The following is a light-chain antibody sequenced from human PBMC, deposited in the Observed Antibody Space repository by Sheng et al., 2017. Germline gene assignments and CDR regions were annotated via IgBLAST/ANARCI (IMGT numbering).Light chain of an antibody. Sequence: QSALTQPPSASGSPGQSVAISCTGTSSDVGAYNHVSWYQQHPGKAPKLMIYAVSKRPSGVPDRFSGSKSGNTASLTVSGLQAEDEADYYCTSYAGSNNYVFGTGTKVTVL. CDR1: SSDVGAYNH. J-gene: IGLJ1*01. CDR2: AVS. CDR3: TSYAGSNNYV. V-gene: IGLV2-8*01.